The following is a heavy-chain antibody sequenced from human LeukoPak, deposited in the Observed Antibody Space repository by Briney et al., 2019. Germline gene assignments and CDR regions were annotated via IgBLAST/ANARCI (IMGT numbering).Heavy chain of an antibody. J-gene: IGHJ4*02. Sequence: PGGTLRLSCAASGFTFSSYAMYWVRQAPGKGLEWVSSISSSGSFLYYADSVKGRFTISRDNAKNSLYLQMNSLRVEDTAVYFCARGLFGVINPIDYCGQGTLVTVSS. CDR2: ISSSGSFL. CDR1: GFTFSSYA. D-gene: IGHD3-3*01. V-gene: IGHV3-21*01. CDR3: ARGLFGVINPIDY.